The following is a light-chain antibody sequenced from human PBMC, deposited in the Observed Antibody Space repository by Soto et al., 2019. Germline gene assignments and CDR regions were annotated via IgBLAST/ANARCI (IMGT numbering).Light chain of an antibody. CDR1: LSVASNY. V-gene: IGKV3-20*01. CDR2: AAS. J-gene: IGKJ1*01. Sequence: EIVLTQSPGTLPLSPGERATLSCRASLSVASNYVAWYQQKPGQAPRLLIYAASGRATGIPDRFSGSGSGTDSTLTISRLEPEAFAVYYCQQYGSAPWTFGQGTTLEIK. CDR3: QQYGSAPWT.